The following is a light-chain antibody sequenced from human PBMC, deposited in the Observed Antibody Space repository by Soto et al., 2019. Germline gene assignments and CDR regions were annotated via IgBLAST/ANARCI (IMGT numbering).Light chain of an antibody. CDR2: DAS. CDR1: QSVSNY. Sequence: EIVLTQSPATLCLSPGERAPLSCRASQSVSNYLAWYQQKPGQAPRLLIYDASNRATGIPARFSGSGSGTDFTLTISSLEPEDFAVYYCQQRSNWPPWTFGQGTKVDIK. V-gene: IGKV3-11*01. CDR3: QQRSNWPPWT. J-gene: IGKJ1*01.